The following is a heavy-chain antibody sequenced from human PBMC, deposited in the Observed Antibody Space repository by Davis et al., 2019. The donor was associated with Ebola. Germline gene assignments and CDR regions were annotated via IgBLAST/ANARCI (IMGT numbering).Heavy chain of an antibody. CDR3: ARDYGDYIFDY. Sequence: SGPTLVKPTQTLTLTCTFSGFSFTTRGVGVGWIRQPPGKALEWLAVIYWDDDKHSSPSLKTRLTITKDTAKNHVILTMTNMKPADTATYYCARDYGDYIFDYWGQGTLVTVSS. V-gene: IGHV2-5*02. CDR1: GFSFTTRGVG. D-gene: IGHD4-17*01. J-gene: IGHJ4*02. CDR2: IYWDDDK.